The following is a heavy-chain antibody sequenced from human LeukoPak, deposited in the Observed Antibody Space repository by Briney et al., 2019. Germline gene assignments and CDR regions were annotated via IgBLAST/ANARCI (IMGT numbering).Heavy chain of an antibody. CDR1: GYTFTSYD. J-gene: IGHJ4*02. D-gene: IGHD6-13*01. CDR2: MNPDSGNT. CDR3: ARGLHSSPVSTDY. V-gene: IGHV1-8*01. Sequence: GASVKVSCKASGYTFTSYDINWVRQATGQGLEWMGWMNPDSGNTGYAQKFQGRVTMTRNTSISTAYMELSSLRSEDTAVYYCARGLHSSPVSTDYWGQGTLVTVSS.